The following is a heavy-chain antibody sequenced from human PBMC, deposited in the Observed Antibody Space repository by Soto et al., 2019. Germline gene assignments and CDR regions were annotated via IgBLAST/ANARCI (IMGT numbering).Heavy chain of an antibody. CDR3: ARDTKIPANAIRDGR. V-gene: IGHV1-2*02. J-gene: IGHJ4*02. CDR1: GYTFTDYF. CDR2: INPNSGGT. Sequence: VEMVQSGAEVKKTGASVRVSCKASGYTFTDYFIHWVRQATGQGLEWMGWINPNSGGTNYAQKFKGRVTMTRDTSIKTVYLDLSRLRSDDTATYYCARDTKIPANAIRDGRWGPGTLVTVSS. D-gene: IGHD2-2*01.